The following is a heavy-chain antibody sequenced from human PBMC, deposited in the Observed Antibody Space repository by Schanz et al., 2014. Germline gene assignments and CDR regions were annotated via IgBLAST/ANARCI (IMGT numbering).Heavy chain of an antibody. CDR1: GFSFSSYA. Sequence: EVQLVESGGGLVEPGGSLRLSCAASGFSFSSYAMGWVRQARGKGLEWVSAINTGGDSTYYADSVKGRFTISRDNAKNTLYLQMNSLRAEDTAVYYCARPALWFGDNCFDPWGQGTLVTGSS. CDR2: INTGGDST. CDR3: ARPALWFGDNCFDP. J-gene: IGHJ5*02. D-gene: IGHD3-10*01. V-gene: IGHV3-23*04.